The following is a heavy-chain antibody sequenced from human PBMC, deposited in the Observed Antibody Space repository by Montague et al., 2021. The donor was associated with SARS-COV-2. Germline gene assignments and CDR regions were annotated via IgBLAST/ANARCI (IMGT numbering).Heavy chain of an antibody. V-gene: IGHV4-39*07. D-gene: IGHD3-10*01. CDR1: GGSISSSNYC. CDR3: ARDDIVLQGVTKGMDV. CDR2: MYYSGST. J-gene: IGHJ6*02. Sequence: SETLSLTCTVSGGSISSSNYCWGWIRQPPGKGLEWIGNMYYSGSTYYNPSLKSRVTMSIDTSKNQFSLKLSSVTAADTAVYYCARDDIVLQGVTKGMDVWGQGTTVTVSS.